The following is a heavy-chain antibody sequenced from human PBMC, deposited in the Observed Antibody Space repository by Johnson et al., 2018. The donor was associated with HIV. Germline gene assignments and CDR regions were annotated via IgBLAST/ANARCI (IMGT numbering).Heavy chain of an antibody. CDR1: GFIFSTFE. V-gene: IGHV3-7*01. J-gene: IGHJ3*02. D-gene: IGHD6-19*01. Sequence: VQLVESGGGLVQPGGSLRLSCAASGFIFSTFEMTWVRQAPGKGLEWVANIKEDGSEKYYVDSVKGRFTMSRDNAKKSLYLQMNSLRAEDTAVYYCARGGYSSGWYRINNAFDIWGQGTMVTVSS. CDR2: IKEDGSEK. CDR3: ARGGYSSGWYRINNAFDI.